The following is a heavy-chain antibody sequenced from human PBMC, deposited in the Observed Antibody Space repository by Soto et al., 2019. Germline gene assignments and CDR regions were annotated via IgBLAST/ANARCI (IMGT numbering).Heavy chain of an antibody. J-gene: IGHJ2*01. CDR2: IKSKTDGGTT. CDR1: GFTFSNAW. CDR3: TTSPPIDAGNYWYFDL. Sequence: EVQLVESGGGLVKPGGSLRLSCAASGFTFSNAWMNWVRQAPGKGLEWVGRIKSKTDGGTTDYAAPVKGRFTISRDDSKNTLYLQMNSLKTEDTAVYYCTTSPPIDAGNYWYFDLWGRGTLVTVSS. V-gene: IGHV3-15*07. D-gene: IGHD6-13*01.